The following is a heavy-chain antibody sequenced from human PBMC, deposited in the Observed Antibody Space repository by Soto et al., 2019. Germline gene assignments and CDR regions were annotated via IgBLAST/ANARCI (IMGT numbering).Heavy chain of an antibody. J-gene: IGHJ5*02. Sequence: QLQLQESGSGLVKPSQTLSLTCAVSGGSISSCGYSWSWIRQPPGKGLEWIGYIYHSGSTYYNPSLQRRVTISVNRAEDQFSLKMSSVSAADTAVYCCARVPGPWGQGNLVTVAS. CDR3: ARVPGP. CDR2: IYHSGST. CDR1: GGSISSCGYS. V-gene: IGHV4-30-2*01.